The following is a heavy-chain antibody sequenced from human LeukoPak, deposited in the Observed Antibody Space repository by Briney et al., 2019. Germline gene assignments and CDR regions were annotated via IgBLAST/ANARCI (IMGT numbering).Heavy chain of an antibody. CDR2: ISGSGGST. D-gene: IGHD6-6*01. V-gene: IGHV3-23*01. CDR1: GFTFNSYA. CDR3: AKDLWFPYSSFGYSDY. J-gene: IGHJ4*02. Sequence: PGGSLRLSCAASGFTFNSYAMSWVRQAPGKGLEWVSAISGSGGSTYYADSVKGRFTISRDNSKNTLYLQMNSLRAEDTAVYYCAKDLWFPYSSFGYSDYWGQGTPVTVSS.